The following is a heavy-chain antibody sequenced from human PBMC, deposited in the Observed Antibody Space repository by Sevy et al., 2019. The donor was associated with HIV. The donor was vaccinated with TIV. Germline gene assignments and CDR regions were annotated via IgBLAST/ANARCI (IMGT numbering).Heavy chain of an antibody. D-gene: IGHD3-22*01. CDR3: ATDSVLLKGRYYDSSGYYLHY. Sequence: ASVKVSCKVSGYIFTELSMHWVRQAPGKGLEWMGRFDPEDGETIYAQKFQGRVTMTKDTSTDTAYMDLSSLRSEDTAVYYCATDSVLLKGRYYDSSGYYLHYWGQGTLVTVSS. CDR1: GYIFTELS. J-gene: IGHJ4*02. CDR2: FDPEDGET. V-gene: IGHV1-24*01.